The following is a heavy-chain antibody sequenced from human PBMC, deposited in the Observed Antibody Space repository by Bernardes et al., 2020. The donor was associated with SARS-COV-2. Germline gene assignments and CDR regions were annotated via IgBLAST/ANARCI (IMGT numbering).Heavy chain of an antibody. CDR1: GGSISSYY. Sequence: SETLSLTCTVSGGSISSYYWSWIRQPPGKVLAWIGYLYYSGSTNYNPSLKSRVTLSVDTSKNQFSLKLSSVTAADTAVYYCARVGRGYSYPFDYWGQGTLVTVSS. D-gene: IGHD5-18*01. CDR3: ARVGRGYSYPFDY. J-gene: IGHJ4*02. CDR2: LYYSGST. V-gene: IGHV4-59*01.